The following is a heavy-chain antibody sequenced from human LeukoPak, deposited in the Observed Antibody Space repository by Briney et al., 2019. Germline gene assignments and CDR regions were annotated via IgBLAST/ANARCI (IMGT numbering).Heavy chain of an antibody. V-gene: IGHV1-18*01. J-gene: IGHJ4*02. D-gene: IGHD3-10*01. CDR1: GYTFTSYG. Sequence: ASVKVSCKASGYTFTSYGISWVLQAPGQGLEWMGWISAYNGDTNYAQKLQGTVTMTTDTSTSTAYMELRSLRSDDTAVYYCARDSHGMVRGVMVYWGQGTLVTVST. CDR3: ARDSHGMVRGVMVY. CDR2: ISAYNGDT.